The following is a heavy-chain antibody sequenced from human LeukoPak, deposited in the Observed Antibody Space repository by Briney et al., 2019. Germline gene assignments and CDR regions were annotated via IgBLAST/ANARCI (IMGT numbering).Heavy chain of an antibody. D-gene: IGHD3-10*01. Sequence: GASVKVSCKASGYTFTSYDINWVRQATGQGLEWMGWMNPNSGNTGYAQKFQGRVTMTRNTSISTAYMELSSLRSEDTAVYYCARGRNYYGSGSYYNYYYYYMDVWGKGTTVTISS. V-gene: IGHV1-8*01. CDR2: MNPNSGNT. J-gene: IGHJ6*03. CDR3: ARGRNYYGSGSYYNYYYYYMDV. CDR1: GYTFTSYD.